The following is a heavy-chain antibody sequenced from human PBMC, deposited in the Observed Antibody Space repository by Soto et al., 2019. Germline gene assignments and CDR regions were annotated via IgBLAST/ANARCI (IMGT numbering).Heavy chain of an antibody. Sequence: ASVKVSCKASGYTFSTYYMNWVRQAPGQGLEWMGIINPSGDSTTYTQKFQGRVTMTRDTSTSTVYMELSSLRYEDTAVYYCVSSAYYDLPFDYWGQGTLVTVSS. CDR2: INPSGDST. J-gene: IGHJ4*02. D-gene: IGHD3-3*01. CDR1: GYTFSTYY. V-gene: IGHV1-46*03. CDR3: VSSAYYDLPFDY.